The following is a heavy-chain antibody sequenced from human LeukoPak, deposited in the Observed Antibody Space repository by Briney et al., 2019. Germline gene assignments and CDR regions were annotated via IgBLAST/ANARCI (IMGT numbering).Heavy chain of an antibody. CDR1: GGSFSNYA. V-gene: IGHV1-69*04. CDR3: ARLYGGNGHFDP. J-gene: IGHJ5*02. CDR2: ITPIVDIA. Sequence: ASVKVSCKASGGSFSNYAFSRVRQAPGQGLEWMGRITPIVDIATYIQKFQGRVTITANKFTSTAYMELSGLTSEDTAVYYCARLYGGNGHFDPWGQGTLVTVSS. D-gene: IGHD4-23*01.